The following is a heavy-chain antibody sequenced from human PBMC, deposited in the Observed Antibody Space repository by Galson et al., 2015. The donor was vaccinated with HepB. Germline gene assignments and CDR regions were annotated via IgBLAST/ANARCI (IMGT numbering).Heavy chain of an antibody. CDR3: ARGKSGAAYFDY. Sequence: SLRLSCAAPGFTFSSYSMNWVRQAPGKGLEWVSYISSNSRTIYYADSVKGRFTISRDNAKNSLYLQMNSLRAEDTAVYYCARGKSGAAYFDYWGQGTLVTVSS. CDR2: ISSNSRTI. D-gene: IGHD4/OR15-4a*01. J-gene: IGHJ4*02. CDR1: GFTFSSYS. V-gene: IGHV3-48*04.